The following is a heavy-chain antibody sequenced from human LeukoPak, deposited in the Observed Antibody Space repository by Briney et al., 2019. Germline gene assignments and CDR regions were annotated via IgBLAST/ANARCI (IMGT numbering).Heavy chain of an antibody. CDR3: ARYRITMVRGVITPMYYFDY. CDR1: GGSFSGYY. CDR2: INHSGST. V-gene: IGHV4-34*01. D-gene: IGHD3-10*01. Sequence: SETLSLTCAVYGGSFSGYYWSWIRQPPGKGREWIGEINHSGSTNYNPSLKSRVTISVDTSKNQFSLKLSSVTAADTAVYYCARYRITMVRGVITPMYYFDYWGQGTLVTVSS. J-gene: IGHJ4*02.